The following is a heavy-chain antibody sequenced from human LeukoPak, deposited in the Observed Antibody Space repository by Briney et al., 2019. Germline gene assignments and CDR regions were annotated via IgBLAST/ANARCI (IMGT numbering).Heavy chain of an antibody. CDR1: GYTFTSYY. Sequence: ASVKVSCKASGYTFTSYYMHWVRQAPGQGLEWMGIINPSGGSTSYAQKFQGRVTMTRDTSTSTVYMELSSLRSEDTAVYYCARGPFGYYDSSGYPPYYFDYWGQGTLVTVSS. V-gene: IGHV1-46*01. CDR2: INPSGGST. J-gene: IGHJ4*02. D-gene: IGHD3-22*01. CDR3: ARGPFGYYDSSGYPPYYFDY.